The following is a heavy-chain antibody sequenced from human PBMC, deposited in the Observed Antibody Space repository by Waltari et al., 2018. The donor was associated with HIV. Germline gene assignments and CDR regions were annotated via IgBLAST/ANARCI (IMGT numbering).Heavy chain of an antibody. J-gene: IGHJ6*02. Sequence: EVHLVESGGGLVKPGESLRLSCEASKFAFSIYTVNWVRQTPGKGVGGVLSFTRRDYRTHYVESVKGRFSVSRDNAKNTLFLQMNSLRGEDTAVYYCGWVPAATHGMDVWGRGTTVIVSS. D-gene: IGHD6-13*01. CDR1: KFAFSIYT. V-gene: IGHV3-21*01. CDR3: GWVPAATHGMDV. CDR2: FTRRDYRT.